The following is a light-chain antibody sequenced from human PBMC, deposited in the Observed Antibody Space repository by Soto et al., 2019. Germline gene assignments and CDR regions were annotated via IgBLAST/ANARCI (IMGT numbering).Light chain of an antibody. V-gene: IGLV2-14*01. CDR1: SSDVGGYNY. Sequence: QSMLTQPASVSGSHGQSITISCTGTSSDVGGYNYVSWYQQHPGKAPKLMIYDVSNRPSGVSNRFSGSKSGNTASLTISGLQAEDEADYYCSSYTSSSTRVFGTGTKVTVL. CDR3: SSYTSSSTRV. CDR2: DVS. J-gene: IGLJ1*01.